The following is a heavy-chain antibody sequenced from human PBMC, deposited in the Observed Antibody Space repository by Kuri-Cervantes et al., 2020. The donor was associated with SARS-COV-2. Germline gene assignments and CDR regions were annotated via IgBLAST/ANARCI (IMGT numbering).Heavy chain of an antibody. CDR1: GITFSTYA. V-gene: IGHV3-7*03. CDR2: IKQDGGEK. Sequence: GESLKISCAASGITFSTYAMSWVRQAPGKGLEWVASIKQDGGEKIYVDSVKGRFTMSRDNAKNSVDLQMNSLRAGDTAVYYCTRGADAFDKWGQGTMVTVSS. CDR3: TRGADAFDK. J-gene: IGHJ3*02.